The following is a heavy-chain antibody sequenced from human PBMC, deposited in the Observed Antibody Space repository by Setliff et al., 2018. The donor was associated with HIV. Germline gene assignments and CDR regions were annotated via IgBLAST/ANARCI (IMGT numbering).Heavy chain of an antibody. J-gene: IGHJ4*02. CDR2: INHSGST. CDR1: GGSFSGYY. CDR3: ARGGLTAAGTLLLVGYFDY. D-gene: IGHD6-13*01. V-gene: IGHV4-34*01. Sequence: PSETLSLTCAVYGGSFSGYYWSWIRQPPGKGLEWIGEINHSGSTNFNPSLKSRVTISVDTSKNQFSLKLSSVTAADTAVYYCARGGLTAAGTLLLVGYFDYWGRGTLVTVSS.